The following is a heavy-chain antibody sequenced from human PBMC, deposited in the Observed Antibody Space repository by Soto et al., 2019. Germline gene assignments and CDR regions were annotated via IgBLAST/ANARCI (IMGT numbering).Heavy chain of an antibody. CDR3: AGDRVGGGVDPTSSGFQH. CDR2: IYYSGST. V-gene: IGHV4-30-4*01. D-gene: IGHD3-3*01. CDR1: GGSISSGDYY. J-gene: IGHJ1*01. Sequence: QVQLQESGPGLVKPSQTLSLTCTVSGGSISSGDYYWSWIRQPPGKGLEWIGYIYYSGSTYYNPSLKSRVTISVDTSKNQFSLKLSSVTAADTAVYYCAGDRVGGGVDPTSSGFQHWGQGTLVTVSS.